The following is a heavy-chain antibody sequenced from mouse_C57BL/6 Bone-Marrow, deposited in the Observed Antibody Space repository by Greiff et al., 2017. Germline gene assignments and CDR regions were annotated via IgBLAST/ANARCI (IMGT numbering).Heavy chain of an antibody. V-gene: IGHV1-81*01. Sequence: QVQLQQSGAELARPGASVTLSCKASGYTFTSYGISWVKQRTGQGLEWIGEIYPRSGNTYYNEKFKGKATLTADKSSSTAYMELRSLTSADSAVYFCARRRAVLLPWFAYWGQGTLVTVSA. CDR3: ARRRAVLLPWFAY. CDR2: IYPRSGNT. CDR1: GYTFTSYG. J-gene: IGHJ3*01. D-gene: IGHD1-1*01.